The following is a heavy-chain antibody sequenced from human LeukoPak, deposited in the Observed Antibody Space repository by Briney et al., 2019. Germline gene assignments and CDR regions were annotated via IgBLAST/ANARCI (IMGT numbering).Heavy chain of an antibody. J-gene: IGHJ4*02. CDR2: IYYSGST. V-gene: IGHV4-39*01. Sequence: PSETLSLTCTVSDGSISSSSYYWGWIRQPPGKGLEWIGSIYYSGSTYYNPSLKSRVTISVDTSKNQFSLKLSSVTAADTAVYYCASFGYDSSGYYYPHWGQGTLVTVSS. CDR1: DGSISSSSYY. CDR3: ASFGYDSSGYYYPH. D-gene: IGHD3-22*01.